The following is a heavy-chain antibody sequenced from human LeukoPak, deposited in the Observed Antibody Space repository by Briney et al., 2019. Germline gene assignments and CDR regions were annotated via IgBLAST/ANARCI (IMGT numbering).Heavy chain of an antibody. CDR2: ISAYNGNT. CDR1: GYTFTSYG. D-gene: IGHD6-19*01. J-gene: IGHJ4*02. CDR3: ARDGYSSGWYEVDY. Sequence: ASVKVSCKASGYTFTSYGISWVRQAPGQGLEWMGWISAYNGNTNYAQKLQGRVTMTTDTSTSTAYMELRSLGSDDTAVYYCARDGYSSGWYEVDYWGQGTPVTVSS. V-gene: IGHV1-18*01.